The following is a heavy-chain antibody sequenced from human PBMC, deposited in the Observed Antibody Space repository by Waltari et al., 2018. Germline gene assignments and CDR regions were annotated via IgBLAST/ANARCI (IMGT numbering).Heavy chain of an antibody. J-gene: IGHJ6*03. CDR1: GGSLSSYY. CDR3: ARGYLDYYYDYYMDV. V-gene: IGHV4-59*01. CDR2: HYYSGRT. D-gene: IGHD3-9*01. Sequence: QVQLQESGPGLVKPSETLSLTCTVSGGSLSSYYWSWIRQPPGKGLELIGYHYYSGRTKYNPSLKSRVTRSVDTAKNQFSLKLSSVTAADTAVYYCARGYLDYYYDYYMDVWGKGTTVTVSS.